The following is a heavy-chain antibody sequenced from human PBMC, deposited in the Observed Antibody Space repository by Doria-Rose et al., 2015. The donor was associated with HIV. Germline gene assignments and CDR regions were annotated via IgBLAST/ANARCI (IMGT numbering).Heavy chain of an antibody. V-gene: IGHV2-26*01. CDR2: NVSDDER. Sequence: TLTCTXXXVSLXXXGMGVSXXRQPPGKAXEWLATNVSDDERSSHTSLNSRLIIARGTSKSQVVLTMTDMDPVDTATYYCARIKSSRWYHKYYFDFWGQGTMVIVSA. CDR1: XVSLXXXGMG. CDR3: ARIKSSRWYHKYYFDF. J-gene: IGHJ4*02. D-gene: IGHD6-13*01.